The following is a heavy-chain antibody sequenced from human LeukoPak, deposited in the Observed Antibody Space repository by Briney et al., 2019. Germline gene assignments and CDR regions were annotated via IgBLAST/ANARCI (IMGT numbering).Heavy chain of an antibody. D-gene: IGHD3-22*01. Sequence: PGGSLRLSCAASGFTFSSYGMHWVRQAPGKGLEWVAVISYDGSNKYYADSVKGRFTISRDNSKNTLYLQMNSLRAEDTAVYYCAKSSGGIVVVTLNYWGQGTLVTVSS. CDR2: ISYDGSNK. CDR1: GFTFSSYG. V-gene: IGHV3-30*18. CDR3: AKSSGGIVVVTLNY. J-gene: IGHJ4*02.